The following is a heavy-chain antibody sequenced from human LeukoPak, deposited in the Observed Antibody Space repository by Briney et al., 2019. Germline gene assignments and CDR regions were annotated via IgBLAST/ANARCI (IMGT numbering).Heavy chain of an antibody. J-gene: IGHJ3*02. V-gene: IGHV1-8*03. Sequence: ASVKVSCKASGYTFTSYDINWVRQATGQGLERMGWMNPNSGNTGYAQKFQGRVTITRNTSISTAYMELSSLRSEDTAVYYCARFKRNYSAFDIWGQGTMVTVSS. D-gene: IGHD1-7*01. CDR2: MNPNSGNT. CDR3: ARFKRNYSAFDI. CDR1: GYTFTSYD.